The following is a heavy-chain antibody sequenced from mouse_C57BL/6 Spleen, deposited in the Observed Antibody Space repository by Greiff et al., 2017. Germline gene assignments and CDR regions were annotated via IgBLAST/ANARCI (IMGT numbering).Heavy chain of an antibody. V-gene: IGHV5-16*01. J-gene: IGHJ4*01. CDR2: INYDGSST. CDR3: AREDGCTSYAMDY. CDR1: GFTFSDYY. D-gene: IGHD1-1*01. Sequence: EVKLVESEGGLVQPGSSMKLSCTASGFTFSDYYMAWVRQVPEKGLEWVANINYDGSSTYYLDSLKSRFIISRDNAKNILYLQMSSLKSEDTATYYCAREDGCTSYAMDYWGQGTSVTVSS.